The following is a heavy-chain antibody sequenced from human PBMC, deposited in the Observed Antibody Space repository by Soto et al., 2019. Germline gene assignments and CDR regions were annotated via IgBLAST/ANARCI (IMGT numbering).Heavy chain of an antibody. CDR2: IFPGDSDT. CDR3: ARQSGMDV. J-gene: IGHJ6*02. V-gene: IGHV5-51*01. CDR1: GYNFAGYW. Sequence: LGESLKISCKTSGYNFAGYWIGWVRQMPGKGLEWLGIIFPGDSDTKYSPSFQGQVIISADKSIRTAYLQWSSLKASDTAIYYCARQSGMDVWGQGXTVTVSS. D-gene: IGHD5-12*01.